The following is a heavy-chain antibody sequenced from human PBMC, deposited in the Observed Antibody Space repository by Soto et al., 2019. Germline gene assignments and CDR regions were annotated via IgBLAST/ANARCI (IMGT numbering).Heavy chain of an antibody. V-gene: IGHV3-7*03. CDR2: IKQDGSEK. J-gene: IGHJ3*02. Sequence: GGSLRLSCAASGFTFSSYWMSWVRQAPGKGLEWVANIKQDGSEKYYVDSVKGRFTISRDNAKNSLYLQMNSLRAEDTAVYYCARGANWGGLANAFDIWGQGTMVTVSS. CDR1: GFTFSSYW. D-gene: IGHD7-27*01. CDR3: ARGANWGGLANAFDI.